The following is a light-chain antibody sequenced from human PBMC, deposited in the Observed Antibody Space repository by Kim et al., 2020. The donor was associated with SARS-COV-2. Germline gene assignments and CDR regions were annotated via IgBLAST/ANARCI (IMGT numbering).Light chain of an antibody. CDR2: DTS. Sequence: DIHMTQSPATLSASVGDRVTILCRASESVGSCLAWYQQKPGTAPQLLIYDTSSLQTGVPSRFSGSGTGTVFTLTISTLQAGDSATYNCKQRLTSPYAFGKGTKL. J-gene: IGKJ2*01. CDR3: KQRLTSPYA. V-gene: IGKV1-5*02. CDR1: ESVGSC.